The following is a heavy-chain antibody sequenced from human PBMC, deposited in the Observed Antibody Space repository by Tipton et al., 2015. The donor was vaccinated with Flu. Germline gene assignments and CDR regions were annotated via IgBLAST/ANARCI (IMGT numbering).Heavy chain of an antibody. J-gene: IGHJ4*02. CDR2: VSSHSGNT. V-gene: IGHV1-18*01. Sequence: QMQLVQSGGEVKEPGASVKVSCTASGHAFTNYDFTWVRQAPGQGLEWMGWVSSHSGNTKYAQNFQGRVTMTTDTSTTTVYMELRSLTSDDTAMYYCARGTDPLDYWGQGTLVTVSS. CDR3: ARGTDPLDY. CDR1: GHAFTNYD.